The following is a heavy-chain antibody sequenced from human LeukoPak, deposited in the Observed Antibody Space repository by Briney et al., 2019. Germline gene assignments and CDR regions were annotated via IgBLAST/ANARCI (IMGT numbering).Heavy chain of an antibody. CDR1: GFTFSGYG. V-gene: IGHV3-21*01. CDR3: ATGYSSSWMGYMDV. CDR2: ISSSSYI. J-gene: IGHJ6*03. D-gene: IGHD6-13*01. Sequence: GGTLRLSCAASGFTFSGYGMSWVRQAPGKGLEWVSSISSSSYIYYADSVKGRFTISRDNAKNSLYLQMNSLRAEDTAVYYCATGYSSSWMGYMDVWGKGTTVTVSS.